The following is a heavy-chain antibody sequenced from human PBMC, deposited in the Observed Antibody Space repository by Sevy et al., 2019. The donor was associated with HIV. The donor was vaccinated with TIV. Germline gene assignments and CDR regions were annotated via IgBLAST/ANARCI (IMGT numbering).Heavy chain of an antibody. V-gene: IGHV3-30*18. CDR2: ISYDGSNK. D-gene: IGHD6-13*01. CDR3: AKDRQQLYGMDV. Sequence: GGSLRLSFAASGFTFSSYGMHWVRQAPGKGLEWVAVISYDGSNKYYADSVKGRFTISRDNSKNTLYLQMNSLRAEDTAVYYCAKDRQQLYGMDVWGQGTTVTVS. J-gene: IGHJ6*02. CDR1: GFTFSSYG.